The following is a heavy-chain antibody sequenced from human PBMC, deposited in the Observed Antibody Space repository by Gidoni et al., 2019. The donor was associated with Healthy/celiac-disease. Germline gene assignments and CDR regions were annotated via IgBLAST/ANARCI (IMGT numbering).Heavy chain of an antibody. J-gene: IGHJ5*02. Sequence: QVQLQESGPGLVKPSETLSLTCTVSGGSISSYYWSWIRQPPGKGLEWIGYIYYSGSTNYNPSLKSRVTISVDTSKNQFSLKLSSVTAADTAVYYCAREGGYDYAGVRWFDPWGQGTLVTVSS. CDR2: IYYSGST. D-gene: IGHD5-12*01. V-gene: IGHV4-59*01. CDR3: AREGGYDYAGVRWFDP. CDR1: GGSISSYY.